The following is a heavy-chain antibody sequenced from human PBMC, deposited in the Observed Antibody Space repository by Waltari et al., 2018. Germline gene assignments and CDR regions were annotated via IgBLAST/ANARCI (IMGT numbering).Heavy chain of an antibody. Sequence: QVQLQQWGAGLLKPSETMSLTCAVHGGSFSGYYLTWFRQPPGKGLEWIGEINHSGSTNYNPSLKSRVTISVDTSKNQFSLKLSSVTAADTAVYYCARGYYYGSGSYYKPEYFQHWGQGTLVTVSS. J-gene: IGHJ1*01. CDR3: ARGYYYGSGSYYKPEYFQH. CDR1: GGSFSGYY. D-gene: IGHD3-10*01. CDR2: INHSGST. V-gene: IGHV4-34*01.